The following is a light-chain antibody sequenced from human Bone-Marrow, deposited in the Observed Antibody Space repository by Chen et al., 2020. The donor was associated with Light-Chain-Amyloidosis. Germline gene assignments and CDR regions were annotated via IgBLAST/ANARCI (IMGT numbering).Light chain of an antibody. CDR3: QQYGTSPLT. CDR2: GSS. CDR1: QTISSNY. V-gene: IGKV3-20*01. J-gene: IGKJ4*01. Sequence: IVLPQSPGPLSLSPGEGANLSCRASQTISSNYLTWYQQKFGQAPRLLIYGSSSRATGLPDRFTGSGSGTDFTLTINRLEPEDCAMYYCQQYGTSPLTFGGGTKVEIK.